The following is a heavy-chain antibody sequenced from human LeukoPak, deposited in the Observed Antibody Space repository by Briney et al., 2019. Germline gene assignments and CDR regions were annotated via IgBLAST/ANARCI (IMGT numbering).Heavy chain of an antibody. V-gene: IGHV3-33*06. Sequence: GRSLRLSCAASGFTFSSYGMHWVRQAPGKGLEWVAVIWYDGSNKYYADSVKGRFTISRDNSKNTLYLQMNSLRAEDTAVYYCAKTKFGDYAWAPDFWGQGTLVTVSS. CDR2: IWYDGSNK. CDR3: AKTKFGDYAWAPDF. J-gene: IGHJ4*02. D-gene: IGHD4-17*01. CDR1: GFTFSSYG.